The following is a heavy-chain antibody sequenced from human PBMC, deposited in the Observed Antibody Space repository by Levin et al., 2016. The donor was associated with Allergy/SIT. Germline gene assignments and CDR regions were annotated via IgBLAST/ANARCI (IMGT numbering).Heavy chain of an antibody. Sequence: RQAPGKGLEWVSYITGSSSFTNYADSVKGRFTISRDNAKNSLYLQMNSLRAEDTAVYYCARFPIVGNTRFVFDFWGQGILVTVSS. J-gene: IGHJ4*02. V-gene: IGHV3-11*06. CDR2: ITGSSSFT. CDR3: ARFPIVGNTRFVFDF. D-gene: IGHD2-21*01.